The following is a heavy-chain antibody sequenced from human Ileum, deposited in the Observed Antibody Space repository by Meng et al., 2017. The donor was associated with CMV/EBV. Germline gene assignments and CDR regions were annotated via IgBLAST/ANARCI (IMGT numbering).Heavy chain of an antibody. J-gene: IGHJ6*02. D-gene: IGHD6-13*01. CDR3: ARGVAAADV. CDR1: GGSISSSSYY. Sequence: SETLSLTCTVSGGSISSSSYYWGWIRQPPGKGLEWIGSIYYSGSTYYNPSLKSRVTISVDTSKNQFSLKLSSVTAADTAVYYCARGVAAADVWGQGTTVTVSS. CDR2: IYYSGST. V-gene: IGHV4-39*07.